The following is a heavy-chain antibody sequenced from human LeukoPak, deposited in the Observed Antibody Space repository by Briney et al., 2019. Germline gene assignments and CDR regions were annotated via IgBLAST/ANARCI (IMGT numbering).Heavy chain of an antibody. J-gene: IGHJ3*02. D-gene: IGHD4-17*01. CDR1: GFIFTNFW. V-gene: IGHV3-74*01. Sequence: PGGSLRLSCAASGFIFTNFWMHWVRQAPGKGLVWVSRIHTDGRRTDYADSVKGRFTISRDNAKSMLYLQMNSLRAEDTAVYYCARDPTVTTDAFDIWGQGTMVTVSS. CDR2: IHTDGRRT. CDR3: ARDPTVTTDAFDI.